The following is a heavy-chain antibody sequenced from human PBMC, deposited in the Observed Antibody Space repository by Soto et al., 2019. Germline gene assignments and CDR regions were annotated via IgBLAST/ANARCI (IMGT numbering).Heavy chain of an antibody. J-gene: IGHJ4*02. D-gene: IGHD3-9*01. V-gene: IGHV4-34*01. CDR3: ARGLQSIRADIFTGYLGGMGVFMDY. Sequence: QVQLQQWGAGLLKPSETLSLTCAVYGGSFSGYYWSWIRQPPGKGLEWIGEINHSGSTNYNPSLKSRVTISVDTSKNQFSLKLSSVTAADTAVYYCARGLQSIRADIFTGYLGGMGVFMDYWGQGTLVTVSS. CDR2: INHSGST. CDR1: GGSFSGYY.